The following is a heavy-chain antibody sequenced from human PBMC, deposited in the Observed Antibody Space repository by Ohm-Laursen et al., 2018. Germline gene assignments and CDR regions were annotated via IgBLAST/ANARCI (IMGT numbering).Heavy chain of an antibody. Sequence: SLRLSCSASGFTFSSYGMHWVRQAPGKGLEWVAVIWYDGSKYYADSVKGRFTISRDNSKNTLYLQMNSLRAEDTAVYYCARASSSIAVAGLDYWGQETLVTVSS. CDR3: ARASSSIAVAGLDY. J-gene: IGHJ4*02. CDR1: GFTFSSYG. D-gene: IGHD6-19*01. V-gene: IGHV3-33*01. CDR2: IWYDGSK.